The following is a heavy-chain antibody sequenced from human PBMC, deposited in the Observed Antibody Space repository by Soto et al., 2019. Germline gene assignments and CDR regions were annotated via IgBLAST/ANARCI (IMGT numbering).Heavy chain of an antibody. D-gene: IGHD1-1*01. V-gene: IGHV1-3*01. Sequence: ASVKVCCKSSGYTFTSYAMHWVRHAPGQRLEWMGWINAGNGNTKYSQKFQGRVTITRDTSASTAYMELSSLRSEDTAVYYCARDLARGGTKWYFDYWGKGTLVTVSS. J-gene: IGHJ4*02. CDR1: GYTFTSYA. CDR3: ARDLARGGTKWYFDY. CDR2: INAGNGNT.